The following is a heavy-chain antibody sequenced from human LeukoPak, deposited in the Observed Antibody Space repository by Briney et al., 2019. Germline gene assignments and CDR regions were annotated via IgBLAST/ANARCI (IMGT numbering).Heavy chain of an antibody. CDR2: INHSGST. V-gene: IGHV4-34*01. CDR3: ARARSNWYSYWFDP. D-gene: IGHD6-13*01. CDR1: GGSFSGYY. J-gene: IGHJ5*02. Sequence: PSETLSLTCAVYGGSFSGYYWSWIRQPPRKGLGWIGEINHSGSTNYNPSLKSRVTISVDTSKNQFSLKLSSVTAADTAVYYCARARSNWYSYWFDPWGQGTLVTVSS.